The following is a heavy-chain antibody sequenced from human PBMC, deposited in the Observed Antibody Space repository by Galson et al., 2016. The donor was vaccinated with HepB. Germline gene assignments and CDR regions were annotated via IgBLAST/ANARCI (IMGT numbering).Heavy chain of an antibody. J-gene: IGHJ5*02. CDR2: VFHSGSS. V-gene: IGHV4-4*02. D-gene: IGHD3-10*01. Sequence: SETLSLTCAVSGGSISSSNWWSWVRQPPGKGLEWIGAVFHSGSSNYNPSLKSRVTLSVDKSKNHFSLNLNSVTAADTAIYYCARAATPYGSGSYYSPWGQGTLVTVSS. CDR1: GGSISSSNW. CDR3: ARAATPYGSGSYYSP.